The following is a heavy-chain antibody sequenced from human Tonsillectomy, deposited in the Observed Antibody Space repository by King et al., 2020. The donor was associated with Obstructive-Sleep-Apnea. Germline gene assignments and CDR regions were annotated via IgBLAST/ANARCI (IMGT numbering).Heavy chain of an antibody. J-gene: IGHJ4*02. CDR1: GFALTTIGMS. D-gene: IGHD6-19*01. CDR3: ARESIGVAGAFDY. Sequence: RVTLKESGPALVESTQTLTLTCTFSGFALTTIGMSVSWIRQSPGKALEWLARIDWDDDKDYSTSLRTRLTISKDTSKNQVVLTMTNMDPVDTATYYCARESIGVAGAFDYWGQGTLVTVSS. V-gene: IGHV2-70*11. CDR2: IDWDDDK.